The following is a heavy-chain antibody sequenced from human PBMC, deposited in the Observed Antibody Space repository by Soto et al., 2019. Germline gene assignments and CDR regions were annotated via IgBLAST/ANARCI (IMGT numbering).Heavy chain of an antibody. CDR2: IIPILGIA. J-gene: IGHJ4*02. CDR1: GGTFSSYT. D-gene: IGHD2-21*02. CDR3: ARSPVPTATSYCGGDCPTDY. Sequence: QVQLVQSGAEVKKPGSSVKVSCKASGGTFSSYTISWVRQAPGQGLEWMGRIIPILGIANYAQKFQGRVTITADKSTSTXYXXLSSLRSEDTAVYYCARSPVPTATSYCGGDCPTDYWGQGTLVTVSS. V-gene: IGHV1-69*02.